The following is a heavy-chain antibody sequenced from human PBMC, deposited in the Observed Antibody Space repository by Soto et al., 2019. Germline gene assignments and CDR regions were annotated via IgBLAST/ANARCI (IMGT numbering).Heavy chain of an antibody. CDR1: GGSFSGYY. D-gene: IGHD3-3*01. CDR3: AGAYYDFWSGYWLDYYYYGMDV. Sequence: SETLSLTCAVYGGSFSGYYWSWIRQPPGKGLEWIGEINHSGSTNYNPSLKSRVTISVDTSKNQFSLKLSSVTAADTAVYYCAGAYYDFWSGYWLDYYYYGMDVWGQGTTVTVSS. CDR2: INHSGST. J-gene: IGHJ6*02. V-gene: IGHV4-34*01.